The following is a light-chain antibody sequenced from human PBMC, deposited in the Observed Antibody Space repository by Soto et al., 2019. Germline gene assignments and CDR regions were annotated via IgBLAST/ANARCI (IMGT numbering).Light chain of an antibody. J-gene: IGKJ1*01. CDR1: QRVSNN. V-gene: IGKV1-39*01. Sequence: DIQMTQSPSSLSASLGDRITITCRATQRVSNNLNWYQQRPGKAPNLLIYAASILQGGVPSRFSGSGSGTDFTLTITSLQPEDFTTYYCQQTYGTPWTFGQGTKVEI. CDR2: AAS. CDR3: QQTYGTPWT.